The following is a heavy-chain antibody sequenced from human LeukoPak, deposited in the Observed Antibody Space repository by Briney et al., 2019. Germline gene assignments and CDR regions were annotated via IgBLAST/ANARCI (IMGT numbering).Heavy chain of an antibody. D-gene: IGHD1-26*01. CDR3: ARARDPHPPAASCGSYFPDAASV. CDR1: AFSFSTYS. J-gene: IGHJ4*02. CDR2: INDRSSFI. V-gene: IGHV3-21*01. Sequence: GGSLRLSCAAAAFSFSTYSMNWVRQAPGKGLEWISSINDRSSFIFYADSVKGRFTISRDNAKNALFLHMTSLRAEDTAVYYCARARDPHPPAASCGSYFPDAASVWGQGTLVTVSS.